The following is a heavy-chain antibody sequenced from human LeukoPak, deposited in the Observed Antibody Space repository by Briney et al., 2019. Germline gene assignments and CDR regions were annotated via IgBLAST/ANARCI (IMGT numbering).Heavy chain of an antibody. CDR1: GFTFSTYG. Sequence: PGGSLRLSCAASGFTFSTYGMHWVRQAPGKGLEWVAVIWYDGSNKYYADSVKGRFTISRDNSKNTLYLQMNSLRAEDTAVYYCARELVAAAGNAFDYWGQGTLVTVSS. D-gene: IGHD6-13*01. CDR3: ARELVAAAGNAFDY. V-gene: IGHV3-33*08. J-gene: IGHJ4*02. CDR2: IWYDGSNK.